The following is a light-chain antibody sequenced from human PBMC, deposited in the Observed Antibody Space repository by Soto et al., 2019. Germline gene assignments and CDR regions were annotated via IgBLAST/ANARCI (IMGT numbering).Light chain of an antibody. J-gene: IGLJ2*01. V-gene: IGLV2-8*01. Sequence: QSALTQPPSASGSPGQSVTIACNGTSSDVGGYKYVSWYQQHPGKAPKLMIYEVNKRPSGVPDRFSGSKSGHTASLTVSGLQADDEADYFCSSYAGRNIVLFGGGTKLTVL. CDR2: EVN. CDR3: SSYAGRNIVL. CDR1: SSDVGGYKY.